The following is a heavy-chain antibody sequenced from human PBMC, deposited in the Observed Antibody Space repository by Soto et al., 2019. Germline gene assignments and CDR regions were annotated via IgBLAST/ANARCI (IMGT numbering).Heavy chain of an antibody. D-gene: IGHD3-9*01. CDR3: AKDVFNHLVLRYFDWLFPGDY. J-gene: IGHJ4*02. Sequence: GGSLRLSCAASGFTFSSYAMSWVRQAPGKGLEWVSAISGSGGSTYYADSVKGRFTISRDNSKNTLYLQMNSLRAEDTAVYYCAKDVFNHLVLRYFDWLFPGDYWGQGTLVTVSS. CDR1: GFTFSSYA. CDR2: ISGSGGST. V-gene: IGHV3-23*01.